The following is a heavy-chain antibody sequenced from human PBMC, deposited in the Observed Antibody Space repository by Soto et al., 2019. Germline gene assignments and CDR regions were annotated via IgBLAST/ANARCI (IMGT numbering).Heavy chain of an antibody. CDR2: ISYDGSNK. V-gene: IGHV3-30*18. Sequence: QVQLVESGGGVVQPGRSLRLSCAASGFTFSSYGMHWVRQAPGKGLEWVAVISYDGSNKYYADSVKGRFTISRDNSKSTLYLQMNSLRVEDTAVFYCAKSHCSGGTCYSLGYYYYIMDVWGQGTTVTVSS. CDR3: AKSHCSGGTCYSLGYYYYIMDV. CDR1: GFTFSSYG. D-gene: IGHD2-15*01. J-gene: IGHJ6*02.